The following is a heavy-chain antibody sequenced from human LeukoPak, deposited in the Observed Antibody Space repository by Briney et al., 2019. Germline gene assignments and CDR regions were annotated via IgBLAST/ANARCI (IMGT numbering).Heavy chain of an antibody. Sequence: ASVNVSCKASGYTFTTYDINWVRQATGQGLEWMGWMNPVSGNTGYVQKFQGRVTMTRNTSISTAYMELSSLKSEDTAVYYCARGRGSGHKENWFDPWGQGTLVTVSS. CDR3: ARGRGSGHKENWFDP. J-gene: IGHJ5*02. V-gene: IGHV1-8*01. CDR1: GYTFTTYD. CDR2: MNPVSGNT. D-gene: IGHD6-19*01.